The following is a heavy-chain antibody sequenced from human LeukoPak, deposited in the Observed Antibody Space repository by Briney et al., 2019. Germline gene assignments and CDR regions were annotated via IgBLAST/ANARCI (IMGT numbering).Heavy chain of an antibody. CDR1: GFTFSDYY. Sequence: GGSLRLSCAASGFTFSDYYMSWIRQAPGKGLEWVANIQQHGSETYYGDSVKGRFTISRDNAKNSLYLQMNSLRAEDTAVYCCATYSSSNGREFQYWGQGTLVTVSS. D-gene: IGHD2-2*01. V-gene: IGHV3-7*01. CDR2: IQQHGSET. CDR3: ATYSSSNGREFQY. J-gene: IGHJ1*01.